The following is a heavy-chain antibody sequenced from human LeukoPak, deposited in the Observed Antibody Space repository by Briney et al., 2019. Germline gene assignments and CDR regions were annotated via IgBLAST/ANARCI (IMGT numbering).Heavy chain of an antibody. CDR3: AGYLVRGSPARFDP. J-gene: IGHJ5*02. CDR2: ISGSSNTI. V-gene: IGHV3-48*02. D-gene: IGHD3-10*01. Sequence: GGSLRLSCAASGFTFSSFGMIWVRQAPGKGLEWVSYISGSSNTIYYADSVKGRFTISRDNAKNALYPQMNSLRDDDTALYYCAGYLVRGSPARFDPWGQGTLVTVSS. CDR1: GFTFSSFG.